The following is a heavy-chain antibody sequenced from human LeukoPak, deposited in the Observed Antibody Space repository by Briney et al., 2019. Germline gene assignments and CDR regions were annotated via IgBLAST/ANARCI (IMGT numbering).Heavy chain of an antibody. J-gene: IGHJ4*02. V-gene: IGHV1-18*01. CDR3: ARVSSQQQLVLIWY. CDR1: GYTFTSYG. D-gene: IGHD6-13*01. Sequence: ASVKVSCKASGYTFTSYGISWVRQAPGQGLEWMGWISAYNGNTNYAQKLQGRVTMTTDTSTSTAYMELRSLRSDDTAVYYCARVSSQQQLVLIWYWGQGTLVTVSS. CDR2: ISAYNGNT.